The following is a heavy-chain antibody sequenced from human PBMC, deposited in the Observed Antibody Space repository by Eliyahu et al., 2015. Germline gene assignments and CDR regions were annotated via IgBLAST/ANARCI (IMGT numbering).Heavy chain of an antibody. V-gene: IGHV3-48*01. CDR3: ARDRGQQLVRNFDYGMDV. CDR2: ITTSSANV. J-gene: IGHJ6*01. Sequence: EVGLVDSGGGLVQPGGSLXPSGVASGFNLSYXSISWVRQSPGRGLEWISYITTSSANVYYADSIKGRFTVSRDNGKHSVYLQMNSLRAEDTAVYYCARDRGQQLVRNFDYGMDVWGQGTTVTVSS. CDR1: GFNLSYXS. D-gene: IGHD6-13*01.